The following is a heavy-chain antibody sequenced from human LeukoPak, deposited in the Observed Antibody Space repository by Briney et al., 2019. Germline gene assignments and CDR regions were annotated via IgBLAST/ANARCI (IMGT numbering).Heavy chain of an antibody. CDR3: ARDIVVVPAAPSRGFDP. J-gene: IGHJ5*02. CDR1: GGSISSSSYY. Sequence: SETLSLTCTVSGGSISSSSYYWGWIRQPPGKGLEWIGSINYSGSTYYNPSLKSRVTISVDTSKNQFSLKLSSVTAADTAVYYCARDIVVVPAAPSRGFDPWGQGTLVTVSS. CDR2: INYSGST. D-gene: IGHD2-2*01. V-gene: IGHV4-39*07.